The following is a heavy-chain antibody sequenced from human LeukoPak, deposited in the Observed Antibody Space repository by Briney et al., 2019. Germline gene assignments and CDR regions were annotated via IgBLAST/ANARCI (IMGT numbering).Heavy chain of an antibody. CDR3: AREPMAAGYFDY. D-gene: IGHD5-24*01. V-gene: IGHV3-11*04. CDR2: INSSGSTI. J-gene: IGHJ4*02. CDR1: GFTFSDYY. Sequence: GGSLRLSCAASGFTFSDYYMSWIRQAPGKGLEWVSYINSSGSTIYYADSVKGRFTISRDNAKNSLYLQMNSLRPEDTAVYYCAREPMAAGYFDYWGQGTLVTVSS.